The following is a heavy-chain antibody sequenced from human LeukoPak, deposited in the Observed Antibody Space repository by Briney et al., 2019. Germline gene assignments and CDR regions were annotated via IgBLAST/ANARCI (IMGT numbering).Heavy chain of an antibody. CDR2: IYYSGST. CDR3: ARESPYCGGDCYDY. Sequence: SETLSLTCTVSGASISSYYWSWIRQPPGKGLEWIGYIYYSGSTNYNPSLKSRVTISVDTSKNQFSLKLSSVTAADTAVYYCARESPYCGGDCYDYWGQGTLVTVSS. CDR1: GASISSYY. J-gene: IGHJ4*02. D-gene: IGHD2-21*01. V-gene: IGHV4-59*01.